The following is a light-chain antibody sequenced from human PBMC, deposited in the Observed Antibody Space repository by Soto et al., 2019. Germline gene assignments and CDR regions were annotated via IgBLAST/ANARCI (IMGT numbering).Light chain of an antibody. V-gene: IGLV1-40*01. CDR1: SSNIGAGYD. CDR2: DNN. Sequence: QSVLTQPPSLSGAPGQRVTISCTGSSSNIGAGYDVHWYQQLPGTAPRVLIYDNNSRPSGVPYRFSGSKSGHSASLAITGLQAEDEADYYCHSYDVSLSGPVFGGGPKVTVL. CDR3: HSYDVSLSGPV. J-gene: IGLJ2*01.